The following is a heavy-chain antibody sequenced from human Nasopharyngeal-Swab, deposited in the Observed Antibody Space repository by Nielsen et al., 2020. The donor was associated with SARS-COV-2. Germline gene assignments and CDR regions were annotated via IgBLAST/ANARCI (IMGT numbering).Heavy chain of an antibody. V-gene: IGHV3-74*01. CDR2: INSDGSST. J-gene: IGHJ5*02. Sequence: WIRQPPGKGLVWVSRINSDGSSTSYADSVKGRFTISRDNAKNSLYLQMNSLRAEDTAVYYCARDRGGGLELFNWFDPWGQGTLVTVSS. D-gene: IGHD1-7*01. CDR3: ARDRGGGLELFNWFDP.